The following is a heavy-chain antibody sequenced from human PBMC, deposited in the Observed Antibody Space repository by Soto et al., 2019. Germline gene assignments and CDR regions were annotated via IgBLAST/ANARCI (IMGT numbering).Heavy chain of an antibody. CDR2: IWYDGSNK. D-gene: IGHD1-1*01. CDR3: ARTLPTVYYFDY. CDR1: GFTFSSYG. J-gene: IGHJ4*02. V-gene: IGHV3-33*01. Sequence: GGSLRLSCAASGFTFSSYGMHWVRQAPGEGLEWVAVIWYDGSNKYYADSVKGRFTISRDNSKNTLYLQMNSLRAEDTAVYYCARTLPTVYYFDYWGQGTLVTVSS.